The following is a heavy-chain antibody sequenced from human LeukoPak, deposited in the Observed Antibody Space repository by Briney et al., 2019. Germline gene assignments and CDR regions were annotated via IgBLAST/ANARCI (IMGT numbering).Heavy chain of an antibody. CDR3: AGENIVVVVAAGRWFDP. CDR2: INAGNGNT. CDR1: GYTFTSYA. D-gene: IGHD2-15*01. V-gene: IGHV1-3*01. Sequence: GASVTVSCKASGYTFTSYAMHWVRQAPGQRLEWMGWINAGNGNTKYSQKFQGRVTITRDTSASTAYMELSSLRSEDTAVYYCAGENIVVVVAAGRWFDPWGQGTLVTVSS. J-gene: IGHJ5*02.